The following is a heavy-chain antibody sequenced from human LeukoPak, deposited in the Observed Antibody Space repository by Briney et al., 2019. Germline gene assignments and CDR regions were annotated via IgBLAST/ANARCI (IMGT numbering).Heavy chain of an antibody. Sequence: SVKVSCKASGGTFSSYAISWVRQAPGQGLEWMGGIIPIFGTANYAQKFQGRVTITADESTSTAYMELSSLRAEDTAVYYCAKGHYYDSSGSYSYIDCWGQGTLVTVSS. J-gene: IGHJ4*02. CDR2: IIPIFGTA. V-gene: IGHV1-69*13. D-gene: IGHD3-22*01. CDR1: GGTFSSYA. CDR3: AKGHYYDSSGSYSYIDC.